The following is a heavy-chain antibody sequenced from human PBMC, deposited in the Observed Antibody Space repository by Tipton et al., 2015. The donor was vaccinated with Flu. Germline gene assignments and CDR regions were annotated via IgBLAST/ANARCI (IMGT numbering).Heavy chain of an antibody. Sequence: QLVQSGGGLVLPGGSLRLSCAASTFTFSSYEMNWVRQAPGKGLEWVSYISNSGSSIYYADSVKGRFSISRDNSKNTLYLQMNSLRAEDTAIYYCAKVIPEIVAGLDYWGQGTLVTVSS. CDR1: TFTFSSYE. J-gene: IGHJ4*02. CDR2: ISNSGSSI. V-gene: IGHV3-48*03. CDR3: AKVIPEIVAGLDY. D-gene: IGHD6-19*01.